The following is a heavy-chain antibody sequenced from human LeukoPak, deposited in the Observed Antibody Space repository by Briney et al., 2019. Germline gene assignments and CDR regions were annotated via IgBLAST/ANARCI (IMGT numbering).Heavy chain of an antibody. Sequence: GGSLRLSCAASGFTFSSYWMSWVRQAPGKGLEWVANIKQDGSEKYYVDSVKGRFTISRDNAKNSLYLQMNSLRAEDMAVYYCAREVNGRGDYVWGSYRYLDYWGQGTLVTVSS. CDR2: IKQDGSEK. D-gene: IGHD3-16*02. V-gene: IGHV3-7*01. J-gene: IGHJ4*02. CDR1: GFTFSSYW. CDR3: AREVNGRGDYVWGSYRYLDY.